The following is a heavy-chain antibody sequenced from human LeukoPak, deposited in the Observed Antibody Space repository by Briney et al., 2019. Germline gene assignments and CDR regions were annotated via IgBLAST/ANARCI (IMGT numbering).Heavy chain of an antibody. Sequence: SVKVSCKASGGTFISYAISWVRQAPGQGLEWMGRIIPILCIANYAQKFQGRVTITADKSTSTAYMELSSLRSEDTAVYYCASSQGYCSSTSCYLLYYYGMDVWGQGTTVTVSS. CDR1: GGTFISYA. CDR3: ASSQGYCSSTSCYLLYYYGMDV. J-gene: IGHJ6*02. D-gene: IGHD2-2*01. V-gene: IGHV1-69*04. CDR2: IIPILCIA.